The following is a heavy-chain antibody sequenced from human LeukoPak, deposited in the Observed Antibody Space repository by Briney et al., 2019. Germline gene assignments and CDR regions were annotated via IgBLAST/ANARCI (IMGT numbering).Heavy chain of an antibody. D-gene: IGHD6-13*01. J-gene: IGHJ4*02. CDR3: AGTPIAALDMGY. CDR1: GFTFSRYE. V-gene: IGHV3-48*03. CDR2: ISSSGSTI. Sequence: GGSLRLSCAASGFTFSRYEMNWVRQAPGKGLEWVSYISSSGSTIYYADSVKGRFTISRDNAKNSLYLQMNSLRAEDTAVYYCAGTPIAALDMGYWVQGTLVTVSS.